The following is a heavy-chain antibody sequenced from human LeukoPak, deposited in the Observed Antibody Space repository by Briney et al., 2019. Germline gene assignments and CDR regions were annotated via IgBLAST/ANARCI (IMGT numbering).Heavy chain of an antibody. J-gene: IGHJ5*02. CDR3: ARDLPYYDILTGYT. D-gene: IGHD3-9*01. CDR2: IYHSGST. V-gene: IGHV4-38-2*02. CDR1: GYSISSGYY. Sequence: SETLSLTCTVSGYSISSGYYWGWIRQPPGKGLEWIGSIYHSGSTYYNPSLKSRVTISVDTSKNQFSLKLSSVTAADTAVYYCARDLPYYDILTGYTWGQGTLVTVSS.